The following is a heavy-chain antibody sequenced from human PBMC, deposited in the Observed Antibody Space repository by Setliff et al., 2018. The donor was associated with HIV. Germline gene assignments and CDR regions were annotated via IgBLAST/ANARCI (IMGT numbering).Heavy chain of an antibody. D-gene: IGHD6-13*01. CDR2: IYTSGNT. CDR3: ARGRGSSSSWPIDY. CDR1: GGSISNYY. V-gene: IGHV4-4*07. J-gene: IGHJ4*02. Sequence: SETLSLTCTVSGGSISNYYWSWIRQPAGKGLEWIGRIYTSGNTYYNPSLKSRVTISIDTSKNQFSLKLSSVTAADTAVYFCARGRGSSSSWPIDYWGQGTLVTVSS.